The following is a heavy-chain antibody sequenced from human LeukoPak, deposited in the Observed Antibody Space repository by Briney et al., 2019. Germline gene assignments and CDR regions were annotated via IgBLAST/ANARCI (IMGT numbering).Heavy chain of an antibody. V-gene: IGHV2-70*04. CDR3: ARTPYCGGDCYVDY. Sequence: SGPTLVNPTQTLTLTCTFSWFSLSTSGMRVSWIRQPPGKALEWLARIDWDDDKFYSTSLKTRLTISKDTSKNQVVLTMTNMDPVDTATYYCARTPYCGGDCYVDYWGQGTLVTVSS. J-gene: IGHJ4*02. CDR2: IDWDDDK. CDR1: WFSLSTSGMR. D-gene: IGHD2-21*02.